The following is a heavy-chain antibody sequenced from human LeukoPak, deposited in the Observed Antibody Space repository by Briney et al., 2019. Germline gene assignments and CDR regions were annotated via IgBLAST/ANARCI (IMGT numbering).Heavy chain of an antibody. J-gene: IGHJ3*02. CDR2: IYYSGST. CDR3: ARRSSGYPVTNAFDI. V-gene: IGHV4-59*01. Sequence: SETLSLTCTVSGGSISSYYWSWIRQPPGKGLEWIGYIYYSGSTNYNPSLKSRVTISVDTSKNQFSLKLSSVTAADTAVYYCARRSSGYPVTNAFDIWGQGTMVTVSS. D-gene: IGHD3-22*01. CDR1: GGSISSYY.